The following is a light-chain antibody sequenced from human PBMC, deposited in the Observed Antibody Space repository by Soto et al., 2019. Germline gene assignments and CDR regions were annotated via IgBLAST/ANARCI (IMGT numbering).Light chain of an antibody. Sequence: EIVLTQSPGTLSLSPGERATLSCRASQSVSSSYLAWYQQKPVQAPRLLIYGASSRATGITDRFSGSGYGTDFTLTISRLEAEDFAVYFCQQSEAFGQGTKVDIK. CDR1: QSVSSSY. J-gene: IGKJ1*01. CDR2: GAS. V-gene: IGKV3-20*01. CDR3: QQSEA.